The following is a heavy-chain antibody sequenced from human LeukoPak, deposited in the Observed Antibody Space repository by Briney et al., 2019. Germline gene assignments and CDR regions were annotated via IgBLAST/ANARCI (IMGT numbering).Heavy chain of an antibody. CDR1: GGTFSSYA. CDR3: ARDITSPPYYYYMDV. V-gene: IGHV1-69*13. Sequence: GASVKVSCKASGGTFSSYAISWVRQGPGQGLEWVGGIIPIFGTANYAQKFQGRVTITADESTSTAYMELSSLRSEDKAVYYCARDITSPPYYYYMDVWGKGTTVTVSS. CDR2: IIPIFGTA. J-gene: IGHJ6*03.